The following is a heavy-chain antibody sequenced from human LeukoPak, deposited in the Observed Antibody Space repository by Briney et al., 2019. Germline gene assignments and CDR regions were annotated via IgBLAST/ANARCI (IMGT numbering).Heavy chain of an antibody. CDR2: ISWNSANM. CDR3: ARDWYHAIDY. Sequence: GGSLRLSCTASGFTFDDYAMHWVRQAPGKGLEWVSGISWNSANMVYADSVKGRFTISRDNAKNSLYLQMNSLRAEDTAVYYCARDWYHAIDYWGQGTLVTVSS. J-gene: IGHJ4*02. V-gene: IGHV3-9*01. D-gene: IGHD2-2*01. CDR1: GFTFDDYA.